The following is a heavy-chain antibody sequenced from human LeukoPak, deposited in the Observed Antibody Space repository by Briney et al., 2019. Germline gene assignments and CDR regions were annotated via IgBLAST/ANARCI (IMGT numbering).Heavy chain of an antibody. CDR1: GYTFTGYY. CDR3: ARDLRYSSGWSASGMDV. J-gene: IGHJ6*03. Sequence: GASVKVSCKASGYTFTGYYIHWVRQAPGQGLEWMGWINPNSRDTNYAQNFQGRVTMTRDTSISTAYMELSRLTSDDTAVYYCARDLRYSSGWSASGMDVWGKGTTVTISS. V-gene: IGHV1-2*02. CDR2: INPNSRDT. D-gene: IGHD6-19*01.